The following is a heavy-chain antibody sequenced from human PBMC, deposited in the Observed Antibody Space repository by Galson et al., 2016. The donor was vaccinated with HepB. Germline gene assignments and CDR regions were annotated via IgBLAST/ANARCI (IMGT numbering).Heavy chain of an antibody. Sequence: CAISGDSVSSNTAAWNWIRQSPSRGLEWLGMTYYRSKWYNDYAVSVKSRITINPDTSKNQFSLQLNSVTPEDTAVYYCVSGETGTARIRAFDMWGQGTMVTVSS. V-gene: IGHV6-1*01. CDR1: GDSVSSNTAA. CDR3: VSGETGTARIRAFDM. D-gene: IGHD1-7*01. CDR2: TYYRSKWYN. J-gene: IGHJ3*02.